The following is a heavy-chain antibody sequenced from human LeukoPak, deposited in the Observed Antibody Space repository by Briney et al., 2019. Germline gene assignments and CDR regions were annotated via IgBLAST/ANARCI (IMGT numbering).Heavy chain of an antibody. V-gene: IGHV4-61*08. CDR3: ARDRGVIVGTARDHYFDY. CDR1: GGSITSGDYY. J-gene: IGHJ4*02. CDR2: IYYSGGP. D-gene: IGHD1-26*01. Sequence: PSETLSLTCTVSGGSITSGDYYWSWIRQPPGKGLEWIGYIYYSGGPNYNPSLKSRVTMSVDTSKNQFSLKLSSVTAADTAVYYCARDRGVIVGTARDHYFDYWGQGTLVTVSS.